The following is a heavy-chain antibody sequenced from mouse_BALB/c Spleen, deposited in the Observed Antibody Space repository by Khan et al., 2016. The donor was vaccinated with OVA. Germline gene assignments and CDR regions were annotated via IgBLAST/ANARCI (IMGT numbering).Heavy chain of an antibody. Sequence: VQLQQSGPEVVKPGASVKISCKASGYTFTDYNMDWVKQRHGKSLEWIGYFYPNSGGSGYNQKFKTKATLTVDISSSTAYMDRRSLTSEDSAVYYCVRSGYGSFAFWGQGTLVTVSA. D-gene: IGHD1-2*01. J-gene: IGHJ3*01. CDR3: VRSGYGSFAF. V-gene: IGHV1S29*02. CDR1: GYTFTDYN. CDR2: FYPNSGGS.